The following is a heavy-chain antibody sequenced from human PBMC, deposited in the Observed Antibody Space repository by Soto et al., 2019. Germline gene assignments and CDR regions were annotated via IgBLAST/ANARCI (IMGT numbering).Heavy chain of an antibody. CDR2: SKSKTEGGTT. Sequence: RGSLRLSCPSSVFTFSNAGMSWVRQAPGKGLEWVGRSKSKTEGGTTDYAAPGKGRFTISRDDSKNTLFLQMNSLKTEDTAVYYCTRDDPINKNWGPGAMVTVSS. CDR3: TRDDPINKN. CDR1: VFTFSNAG. J-gene: IGHJ1*01. V-gene: IGHV3-15*01.